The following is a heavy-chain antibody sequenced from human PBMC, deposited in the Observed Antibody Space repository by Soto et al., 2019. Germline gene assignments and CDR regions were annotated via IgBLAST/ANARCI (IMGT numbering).Heavy chain of an antibody. CDR2: IDPSDSYT. D-gene: IGHD6-13*01. V-gene: IGHV5-10-1*01. CDR3: ARHVLVKQQPPHSYSGMDV. Sequence: GESLKISCKGSGYSFTSYWISWGHQMPGKGLEWMGRIDPSDSYTNYSPSFQGHVTISADKSISTAYLQWSSLTASDTAMYYCARHVLVKQQPPHSYSGMDVWGQGTTVTVSS. J-gene: IGHJ6*02. CDR1: GYSFTSYW.